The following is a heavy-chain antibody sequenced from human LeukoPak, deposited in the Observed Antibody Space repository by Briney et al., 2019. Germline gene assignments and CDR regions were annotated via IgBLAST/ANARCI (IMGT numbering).Heavy chain of an antibody. CDR2: ISAYNGNT. Sequence: GASVKVSCKASGYTFTSYGISWVRQAPGQGLEWMGWISAYNGNTNYAQKLQGRVTMTTDTSTSTAYMELRSLRSDDTAVYYCARDREGYSSSWPPSWFDPWGQGTLVTVSS. V-gene: IGHV1-18*01. CDR1: GYTFTSYG. J-gene: IGHJ5*02. D-gene: IGHD6-13*01. CDR3: ARDREGYSSSWPPSWFDP.